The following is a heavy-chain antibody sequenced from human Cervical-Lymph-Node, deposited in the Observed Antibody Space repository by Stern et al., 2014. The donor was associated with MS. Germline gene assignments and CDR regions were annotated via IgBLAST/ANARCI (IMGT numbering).Heavy chain of an antibody. CDR3: TVTSAASELDL. Sequence: VQLVESGDEMKKPGSSVRVSCKTSGGNFSTSAVSWVRQAPGQGLEWVGGVIPFSGAADYTQTFKGRVTINADASTSTAYMELRSLTYADTAMYFCTVTSAASELDLWGQGTQVIVSS. CDR2: VIPFSGAA. V-gene: IGHV1-69*01. D-gene: IGHD1-14*01. CDR1: GGNFSTSA. J-gene: IGHJ5*02.